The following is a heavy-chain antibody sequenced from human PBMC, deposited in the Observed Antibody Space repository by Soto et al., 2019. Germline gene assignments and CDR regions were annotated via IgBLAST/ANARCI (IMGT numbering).Heavy chain of an antibody. J-gene: IGHJ4*02. V-gene: IGHV3-21*04. D-gene: IGHD3-3*01. CDR1: GFTFSSYS. Sequence: GGFMRLACAASGFTFSSYSMNWVRQAPGKGLEWVSSISSSSSYIYYADSVKGRFTISRDNAKNSLYLQMKSLRAEDTAVFYCARDKEPFAFWSGYANGGQGTLVTVSS. CDR2: ISSSSSYI. CDR3: ARDKEPFAFWSGYAN.